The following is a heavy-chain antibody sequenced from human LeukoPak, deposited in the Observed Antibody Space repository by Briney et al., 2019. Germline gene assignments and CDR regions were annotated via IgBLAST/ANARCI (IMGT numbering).Heavy chain of an antibody. CDR3: ARDRSGGYYGSGSYKRAFDI. CDR2: IYYSGST. J-gene: IGHJ3*02. D-gene: IGHD3-10*01. Sequence: PSETLSLTCSVSGDSISSYYWSWIRQPPGKGLEWIGYIYYSGSTNYNPSLKSRVTISVDTSKNQFSLKLSSVTAADTAVYYCARDRSGGYYGSGSYKRAFDIWGQGTMVTVSS. CDR1: GDSISSYY. V-gene: IGHV4-59*01.